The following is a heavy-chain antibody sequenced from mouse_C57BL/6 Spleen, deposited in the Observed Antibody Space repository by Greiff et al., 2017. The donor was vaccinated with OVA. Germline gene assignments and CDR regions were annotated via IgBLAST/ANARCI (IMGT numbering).Heavy chain of an antibody. D-gene: IGHD1-1*01. CDR1: GYSFTGYF. Sequence: VQLQQSGPELVKPGDSVKISCKASGYSFTGYFMNWVMQSHGKSLEWIGRINPYNGDTFYNQKFKGKATLTVDKSSSTAHMELRSLTSEDSAVYYCARSGGITTVPDYWGQGTSVTVSS. CDR3: ARSGGITTVPDY. V-gene: IGHV1-20*01. J-gene: IGHJ4*01. CDR2: INPYNGDT.